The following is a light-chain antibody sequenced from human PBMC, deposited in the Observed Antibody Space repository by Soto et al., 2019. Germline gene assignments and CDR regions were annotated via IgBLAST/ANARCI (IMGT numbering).Light chain of an antibody. V-gene: IGLV2-8*01. Sequence: QSALTQPPSASGSPGPSVTISCTGTSSDVGAYTYVSWYQQYPGKAPKLMIYEVTKRPSGVPDRFSGSKSGNTASLPVSGLQAEDEADYYCTSYVGNDIWVFGGGTKVTVL. CDR1: SSDVGAYTY. CDR2: EVT. CDR3: TSYVGNDIWV. J-gene: IGLJ3*02.